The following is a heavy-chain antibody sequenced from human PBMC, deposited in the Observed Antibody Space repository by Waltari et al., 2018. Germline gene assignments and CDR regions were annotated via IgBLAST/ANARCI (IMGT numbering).Heavy chain of an antibody. V-gene: IGHV4-34*01. J-gene: IGHJ4*02. Sequence: QVQLQQWGAGLLKPSETLSLTCAVYGGSFSGYYWSWIRQPPGKGLEWIGEINHSGSTNYTPSLQSRVTISVDTSKNQCSLKLSSVTAADTAVYYCARHVRTAWELYIDYWGQGTLVTVSS. CDR1: GGSFSGYY. D-gene: IGHD1-26*01. CDR2: INHSGST. CDR3: ARHVRTAWELYIDY.